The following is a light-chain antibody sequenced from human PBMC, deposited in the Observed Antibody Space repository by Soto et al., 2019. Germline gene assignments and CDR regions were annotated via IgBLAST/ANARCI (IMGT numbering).Light chain of an antibody. V-gene: IGKV3-20*01. CDR3: QQYGNSPMYT. CDR1: QTVNNNF. Sequence: EIVLTQSPGTLSLSPGERATLSCKSSQTVNNNFFAWYQQKPGQAPRLLIYGISTRATGIPDRFSGSGSGTDFTLTISRLEPEDFAMYYCQQYGNSPMYTFGQGTKVDIK. J-gene: IGKJ2*01. CDR2: GIS.